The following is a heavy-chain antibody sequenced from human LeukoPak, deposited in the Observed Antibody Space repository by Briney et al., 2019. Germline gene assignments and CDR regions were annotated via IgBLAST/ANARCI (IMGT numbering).Heavy chain of an antibody. CDR1: GFTFSNAW. Sequence: PGGSLRLSCAASGFTFSNAWMNWYRQAPGKGLEWVGNINQDASEINYVDSVRGRFTISRDNAKNSLHLQMNSLRAEDTAVYYCATDRDNSDWQKRFDSWGQGTLVTVSS. J-gene: IGHJ4*02. CDR3: ATDRDNSDWQKRFDS. V-gene: IGHV3-7*01. D-gene: IGHD2-21*02. CDR2: INQDASEI.